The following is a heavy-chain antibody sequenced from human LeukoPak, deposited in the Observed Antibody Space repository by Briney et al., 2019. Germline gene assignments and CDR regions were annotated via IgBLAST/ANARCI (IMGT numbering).Heavy chain of an antibody. D-gene: IGHD5-24*01. J-gene: IGHJ4*02. CDR2: INTDGSGT. CDR3: ASTRWLQLDY. Sequence: PGGSLRLSRAASGFXFSYYWIHWVRQAPGKGLVWVSRINTDGSGTSYADSVKGRFTISRDNAKNTLYLQMNSLTAEDTAVYYCASTRWLQLDYWGQGTLVTVSS. V-gene: IGHV3-74*01. CDR1: GFXFSYYW.